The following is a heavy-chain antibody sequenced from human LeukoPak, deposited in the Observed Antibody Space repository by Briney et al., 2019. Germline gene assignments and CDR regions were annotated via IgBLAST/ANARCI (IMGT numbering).Heavy chain of an antibody. Sequence: ASVTVSCTASGYTFTIYGISWVRQAPGQGLEWMGWISANNGDTDYSQRLQDRVTMTIDTSTSTAYMELRSLRSDDTAVYYCARTGVVGATLQARNWFDPWGQGTLVTVSS. D-gene: IGHD1-26*01. CDR2: ISANNGDT. J-gene: IGHJ5*02. V-gene: IGHV1-18*01. CDR3: ARTGVVGATLQARNWFDP. CDR1: GYTFTIYG.